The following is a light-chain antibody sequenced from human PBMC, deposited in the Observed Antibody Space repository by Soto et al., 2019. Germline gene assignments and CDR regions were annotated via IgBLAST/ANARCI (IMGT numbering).Light chain of an antibody. CDR2: GAS. CDR1: QSISTW. V-gene: IGKV1-5*01. CDR3: QQYKNYLT. Sequence: DIQMTQSPSTLSASVGDRVTITCRASQSISTWLAWYQQKPGKAPKVLIYGASSLESGVPSRFSGSGSGTEFTLPISSQQPDDFATYYCQQYKNYLTFGPGTKVYI. J-gene: IGKJ3*01.